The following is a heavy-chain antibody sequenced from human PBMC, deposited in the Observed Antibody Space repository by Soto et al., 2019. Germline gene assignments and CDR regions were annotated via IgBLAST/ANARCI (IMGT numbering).Heavy chain of an antibody. CDR3: GARPGGGGY. CDR1: GFTVSNNY. CDR2: IYSGGYT. D-gene: IGHD3-10*01. J-gene: IGHJ4*02. Sequence: EVQLVESGGGLIQPGGSLRLSCAVSGFTVSNNYMSWVRQAPGKGLEGVSVIYSGGYTAYGDSVKGRFTISRDNSKNAQYLQRHTLGPGAPALYYWGARPGGGGYWGQGTLVTVSS. V-gene: IGHV3-53*01.